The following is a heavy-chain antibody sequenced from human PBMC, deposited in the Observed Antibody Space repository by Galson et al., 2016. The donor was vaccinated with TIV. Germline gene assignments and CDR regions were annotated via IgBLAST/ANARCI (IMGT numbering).Heavy chain of an antibody. J-gene: IGHJ4*02. CDR2: MNPNSGNT. D-gene: IGHD3-16*01. CDR1: GYSFSTYD. Sequence: TVKVSCKASGYSFSTYDINWVRQAPGQGLEWMGWMNPNSGNTGYSQKFRGRVTMTRNTSERTAYMELSSLTSEDTAVYYCARDLGDSDTLPFDYWGPGTLVTVS. V-gene: IGHV1-8*01. CDR3: ARDLGDSDTLPFDY.